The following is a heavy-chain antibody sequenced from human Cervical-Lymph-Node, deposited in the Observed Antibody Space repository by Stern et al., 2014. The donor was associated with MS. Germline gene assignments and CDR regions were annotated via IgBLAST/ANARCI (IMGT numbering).Heavy chain of an antibody. CDR1: GFTFSGSA. Sequence: VQLLQPGGGLVQPGGSLKLSCAASGFTFSGSAMHWVRQATGKGLEWVGRIRSKANNYATSYAASVKGRFTISRDYSKNTAYLQMNSLKTEDTAVYYCTRQDPFDYWGQGTLVTVSS. CDR3: TRQDPFDY. CDR2: IRSKANNYAT. V-gene: IGHV3-73*01. J-gene: IGHJ4*01.